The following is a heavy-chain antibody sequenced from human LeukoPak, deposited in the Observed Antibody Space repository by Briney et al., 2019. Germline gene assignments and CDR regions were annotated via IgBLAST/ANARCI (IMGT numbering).Heavy chain of an antibody. D-gene: IGHD6-6*01. Sequence: SETLSLTCTVSGGSISSSSYYWGWIRQPPRKGLEWIGSIYYSGSTYYNPSLKSRVTISVDTSKNQFSLKLSSVTAADTAVYYCARLVAARPIDYWGQGTLVTVSS. CDR1: GGSISSSSYY. CDR2: IYYSGST. V-gene: IGHV4-39*01. CDR3: ARLVAARPIDY. J-gene: IGHJ4*02.